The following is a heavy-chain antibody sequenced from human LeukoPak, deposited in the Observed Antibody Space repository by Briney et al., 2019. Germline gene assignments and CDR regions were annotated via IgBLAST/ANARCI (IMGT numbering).Heavy chain of an antibody. CDR1: GFTFDDYA. J-gene: IGHJ4*02. CDR3: AKLSTYYGDYAGAWDY. Sequence: GGSLRLSCAASGFTFDDYAMHWVRQAPGKGLEWVSGISWNSGSIGYADSVKGRFTISRDNAKNSLYLQMNSLRAEDTALYYCAKLSTYYGDYAGAWDYWGQGTLVTVSS. D-gene: IGHD4-17*01. V-gene: IGHV3-9*01. CDR2: ISWNSGSI.